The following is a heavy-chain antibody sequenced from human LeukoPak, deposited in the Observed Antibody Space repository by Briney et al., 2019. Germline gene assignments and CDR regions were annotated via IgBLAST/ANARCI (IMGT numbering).Heavy chain of an antibody. D-gene: IGHD5-12*01. CDR1: GFTFSSYS. J-gene: IGHJ4*02. CDR2: ISSGGTYI. V-gene: IGHV3-21*01. CDR3: ARDRSGYSGYECQAY. Sequence: PGGSLRLSCAGSGFTFSSYSMNWVRQAPGKGLEWVSSISSGGTYIYYADSVKGRFTISRDNTKNSLYLQMNSLRAEDTVVYYCARDRSGYSGYECQAYWGQGTLVTVSS.